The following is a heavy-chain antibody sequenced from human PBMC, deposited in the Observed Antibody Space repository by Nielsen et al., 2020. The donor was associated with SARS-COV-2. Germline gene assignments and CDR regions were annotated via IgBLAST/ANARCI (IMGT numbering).Heavy chain of an antibody. V-gene: IGHV3-9*01. Sequence: SLKISCAASGFTFDDYAMHWVRQAPGKGLEWVSGISWNSGSIGYADSVKGRFTISRDNAKNSLYLQMNSLRAEDTALYYCAKAFSSYYGSGSYNDYWGQGTLVTVPS. D-gene: IGHD3-10*01. CDR3: AKAFSSYYGSGSYNDY. CDR1: GFTFDDYA. J-gene: IGHJ4*02. CDR2: ISWNSGSI.